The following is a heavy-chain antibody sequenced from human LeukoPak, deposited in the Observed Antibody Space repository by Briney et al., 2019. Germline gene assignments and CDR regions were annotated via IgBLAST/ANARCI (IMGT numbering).Heavy chain of an antibody. J-gene: IGHJ4*02. Sequence: SETLSLTCAVYGGSFSDYWNWIRQPPGKGLEWIGNIYHSGRPYYNPSLKSRVTISVDTSKNQFSLKLSSVTAADTAVYYCARPISSQGYFGVVIDWGQGTLVTVSS. V-gene: IGHV4-34*01. CDR1: GGSFSDY. D-gene: IGHD3-3*01. CDR3: ARPISSQGYFGVVID. CDR2: IYHSGRP.